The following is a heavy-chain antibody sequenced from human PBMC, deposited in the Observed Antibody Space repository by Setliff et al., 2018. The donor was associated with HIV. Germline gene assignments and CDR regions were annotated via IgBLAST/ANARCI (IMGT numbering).Heavy chain of an antibody. CDR1: GYNFLAYG. CDR2: INAYKGNT. J-gene: IGHJ6*02. D-gene: IGHD3-10*01. Sequence: ASVKVSCKASGYNFLAYGFSWVRQAPGQGFEWMGWINAYKGNTFYAQNLQDRVTMTTDTSTSTVYMELRSLRSDDTAVYYCARNFGLSPSGKYYYYYGMDIWGQGTTVTVSS. V-gene: IGHV1-18*04. CDR3: ARNFGLSPSGKYYYYYGMDI.